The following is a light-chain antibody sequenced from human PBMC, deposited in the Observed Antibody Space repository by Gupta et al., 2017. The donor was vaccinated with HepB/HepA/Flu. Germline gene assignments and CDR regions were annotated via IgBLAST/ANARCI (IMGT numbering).Light chain of an antibody. CDR2: DVN. Sequence: QSALAQPASVSVSPGQSITIPCTGTSSDIGAYYYVSWYQHHPGTGPKLIIYDVNIRPSGVSSRFSGSKSGNTASLTISGRQAEDEADYYCSTDTISQIRLFGGGTKLTVL. CDR3: STDTISQIRL. CDR1: SSDIGAYYY. V-gene: IGLV2-14*03. J-gene: IGLJ2*01.